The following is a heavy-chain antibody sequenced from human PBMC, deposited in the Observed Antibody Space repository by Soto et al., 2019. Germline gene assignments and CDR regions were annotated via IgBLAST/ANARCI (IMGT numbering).Heavy chain of an antibody. V-gene: IGHV3-23*01. CDR1: GFSFSSFA. Sequence: PGGSLRLSCRASGFSFSSFAMTWVRQAPGKGLEWVSSIGGRGIITYYTDSVKGRFTISRDNSGNTLFLHMNSLRADDTAVYYCAKDPNGDYVGAFDSWGQGTLVTVSS. D-gene: IGHD4-17*01. J-gene: IGHJ4*02. CDR2: IGGRGIIT. CDR3: AKDPNGDYVGAFDS.